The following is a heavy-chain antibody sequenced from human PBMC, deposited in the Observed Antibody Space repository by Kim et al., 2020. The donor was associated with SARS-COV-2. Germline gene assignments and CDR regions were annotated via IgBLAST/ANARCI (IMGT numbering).Heavy chain of an antibody. D-gene: IGHD2-21*01. CDR2: IGGGGAT. V-gene: IGHV3-23*01. CDR3: ANGGGSY. Sequence: GGSLRLSCAASGFTFSNSVMSWVRQAPGKGLEWVSTIGGGGATHYADSVKGRFTISRDNSKNTLSPQMNSLRVEDTAVYYCANGGGSYWGQGTLVTVSS. CDR1: GFTFSNSV. J-gene: IGHJ4*02.